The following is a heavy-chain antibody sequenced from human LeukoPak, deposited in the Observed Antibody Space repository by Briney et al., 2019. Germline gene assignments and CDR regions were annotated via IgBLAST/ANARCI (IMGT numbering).Heavy chain of an antibody. D-gene: IGHD6-19*01. CDR2: ISAYNGNT. Sequence: ASVKVSCKASGYTFTGYHMHWVRQAPGQGLEWMGWISAYNGNTNYAQKLQGRVTMTTDTSTSTAYMELRSLRSDDTAVYYCAREEEFSAVAGINYWGQGTLVTVSS. CDR3: AREEEFSAVAGINY. J-gene: IGHJ4*02. V-gene: IGHV1-18*04. CDR1: GYTFTGYH.